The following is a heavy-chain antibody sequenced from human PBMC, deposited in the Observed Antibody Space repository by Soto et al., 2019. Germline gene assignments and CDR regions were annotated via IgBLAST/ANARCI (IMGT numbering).Heavy chain of an antibody. V-gene: IGHV1-18*01. D-gene: IGHD5-12*01. CDR3: ARGGDVNYYHGIGV. J-gene: IGHJ6*02. Sequence: QVQLVQSGGEVKKPGASVKLSCTASGYTFTSYGISWVRQAPGQGLEWMGWISAYNGKTNYAQNVQGRVTMTTDTSTRTAYMDLRSLRSYDTAVYYCARGGDVNYYHGIGVWGQGTTVTVSS. CDR1: GYTFTSYG. CDR2: ISAYNGKT.